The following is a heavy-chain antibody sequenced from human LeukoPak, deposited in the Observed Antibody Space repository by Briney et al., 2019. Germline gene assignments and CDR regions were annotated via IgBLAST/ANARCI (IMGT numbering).Heavy chain of an antibody. CDR1: GFTFSNAW. Sequence: GGSLRLSCAASGFTFSNAWMSWVRQAPGKGLEWVGRIKSEPDGGTTDYAAPVKGRFTISRDDSKNTLYLLMNSLKTEDTAVYYCTTGTPLLLWFGENYWGQGTLVTVSS. J-gene: IGHJ4*02. D-gene: IGHD3-10*01. CDR2: IKSEPDGGTT. V-gene: IGHV3-15*01. CDR3: TTGTPLLLWFGENY.